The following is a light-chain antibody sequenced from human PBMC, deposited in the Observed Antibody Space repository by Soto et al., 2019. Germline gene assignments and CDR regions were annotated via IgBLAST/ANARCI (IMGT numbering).Light chain of an antibody. CDR2: GNS. CDR3: QSYDSSLSVVV. J-gene: IGLJ2*01. CDR1: SSNIGAGYD. Sequence: QSVLTQPPSVSGAPGQRVTISCTGSSSNIGAGYDVHWYQQLPGTAPKLLIYGNSNRPSGVPDRFSGSKSGTSASLAITGLQAEDEADYDCQSYDSSLSVVVFGGGTKVTVL. V-gene: IGLV1-40*01.